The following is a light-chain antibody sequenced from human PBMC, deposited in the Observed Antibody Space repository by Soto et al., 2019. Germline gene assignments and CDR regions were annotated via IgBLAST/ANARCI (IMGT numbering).Light chain of an antibody. CDR2: DDD. J-gene: IGLJ1*01. CDR3: GSWDSSRRAYV. CDR1: SSNIGGNS. Sequence: QSVMSQPPSVSAAPGQRVTISCSGSSSNIGGNSVSWYQQLPGTDPKLLIYDDDQRPSGIPDRCSGSKSGTSATLGITGFQTGDEADDYCGSWDSSRRAYVFGTGTKLTVL. V-gene: IGLV1-51*01.